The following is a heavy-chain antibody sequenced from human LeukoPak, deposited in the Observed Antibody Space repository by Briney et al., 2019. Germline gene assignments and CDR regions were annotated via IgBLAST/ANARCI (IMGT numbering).Heavy chain of an antibody. Sequence: GGSLRLSCAASGFTFSSYGMHWVRQAPGKGLEWVAFIRYDGSNKYYADSVKGRFTISRDNSKNTLYLQMNSLIAEDTAVYYFAKRGGGILLWFGELSYYYMDVWGKGTTVTISS. CDR1: GFTFSSYG. D-gene: IGHD3-10*01. V-gene: IGHV3-30*02. J-gene: IGHJ6*03. CDR3: AKRGGGILLWFGELSYYYMDV. CDR2: IRYDGSNK.